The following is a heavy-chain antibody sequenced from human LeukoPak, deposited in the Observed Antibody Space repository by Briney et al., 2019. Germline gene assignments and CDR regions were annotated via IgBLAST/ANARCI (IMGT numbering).Heavy chain of an antibody. D-gene: IGHD3-10*01. J-gene: IGHJ5*02. Sequence: GALVKVSCKASGFTFTSYDINWVRQASGQGLEWMGWMNPNNGNTGYAQKFQGRVTMTRDTSISTAYMELRGLRSEDTAVYYCVRDGEGVAISVNYWFDPWGQGTLVTVSS. CDR2: MNPNNGNT. CDR3: VRDGEGVAISVNYWFDP. V-gene: IGHV1-8*01. CDR1: GFTFTSYD.